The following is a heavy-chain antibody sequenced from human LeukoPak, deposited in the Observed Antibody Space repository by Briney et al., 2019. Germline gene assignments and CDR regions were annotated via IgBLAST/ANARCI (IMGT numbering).Heavy chain of an antibody. V-gene: IGHV3-23*01. J-gene: IGHJ5*02. CDR2: IGASGGAT. D-gene: IGHD6-19*01. CDR3: AKHNCGIYSSQLNWFDP. CDR1: GFTFNSYA. Sequence: GGSLRLSCAASGFTFNSYAMSWVRQAPGKGLEWVSAIGASGGATYYADSVKGRFAISRDSSKNTLFLQMNSLRVEDTAIYYCAKHNCGIYSSQLNWFDPWGQGTLVTVSS.